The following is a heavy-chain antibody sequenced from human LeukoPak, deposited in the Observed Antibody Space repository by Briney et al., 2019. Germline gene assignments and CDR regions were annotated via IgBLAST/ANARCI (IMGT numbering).Heavy chain of an antibody. Sequence: PSQTLSLTCTVSGGSISSGDYYWSWIRQPPGKGLEWIGYIYYSGSTYYNPSLKSRVTISVDTSKNQFSLKLSSVTAADTAVYYCASPPGYDSSGYYFTFDYWGQGTLVTVSS. D-gene: IGHD3-22*01. CDR2: IYYSGST. V-gene: IGHV4-30-4*01. CDR1: GGSISSGDYY. J-gene: IGHJ4*02. CDR3: ASPPGYDSSGYYFTFDY.